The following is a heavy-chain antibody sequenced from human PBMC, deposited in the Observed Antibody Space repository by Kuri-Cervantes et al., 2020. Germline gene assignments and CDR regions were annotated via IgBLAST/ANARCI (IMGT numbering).Heavy chain of an antibody. Sequence: ASVKVSCKASGYTFTGYYMHWVRQAPGQGLEWMGWINPNSGGTNYAQKFQGRVTMTRDTSISTAYMEPSRLRSDDTAVYYCARYEQPTDAFDIWGQGTMVTVSS. CDR1: GYTFTGYY. D-gene: IGHD6-13*01. CDR2: INPNSGGT. CDR3: ARYEQPTDAFDI. J-gene: IGHJ3*02. V-gene: IGHV1-2*02.